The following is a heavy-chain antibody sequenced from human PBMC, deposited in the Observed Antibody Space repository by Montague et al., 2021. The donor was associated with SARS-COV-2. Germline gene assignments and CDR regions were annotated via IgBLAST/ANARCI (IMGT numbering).Heavy chain of an antibody. Sequence: SETLSLTCTVSGYSISSGYYWSWIRQPPGKGLEWIGEINHSRSTNYNPSLKSRVTISVDTSKNQFSLKLSSVTAADTAVYYCASFPSGYYDSSGYHIWGQGTLVTVSS. J-gene: IGHJ4*02. V-gene: IGHV4-38-2*02. CDR1: GYSISSGYY. D-gene: IGHD3-22*01. CDR3: ASFPSGYYDSSGYHI. CDR2: INHSRST.